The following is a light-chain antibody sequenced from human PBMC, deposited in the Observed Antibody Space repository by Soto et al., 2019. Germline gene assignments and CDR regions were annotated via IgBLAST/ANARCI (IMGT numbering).Light chain of an antibody. J-gene: IGKJ1*01. CDR2: GAS. CDR3: QQYNNWPT. CDR1: QSVISTH. Sequence: EIVLTQSPGTLSLSPGERDTLSCRASQSVISTHLAWYQQKPGQAPRLLIYGASTRATGIPARFSGSGSGTEFTLTISRLQSEDFAVYYCQQYNNWPTFGQGTKVDI. V-gene: IGKV3-15*01.